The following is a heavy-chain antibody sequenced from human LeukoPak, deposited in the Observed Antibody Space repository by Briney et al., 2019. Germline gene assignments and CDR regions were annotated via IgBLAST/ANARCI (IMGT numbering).Heavy chain of an antibody. D-gene: IGHD2-21*02. J-gene: IGHJ4*02. CDR3: ARDSGDWTVDY. V-gene: IGHV1-46*01. Sequence: ASVKVSCKASGYTFTSYYMHWVRQAPGQGLEWMRIINPSGGTTNYAQKFQGRGTMTRDTSTSTDYLELTSLRSEDTAVYYCARDSGDWTVDYWGQGTLVTVSS. CDR1: GYTFTSYY. CDR2: INPSGGTT.